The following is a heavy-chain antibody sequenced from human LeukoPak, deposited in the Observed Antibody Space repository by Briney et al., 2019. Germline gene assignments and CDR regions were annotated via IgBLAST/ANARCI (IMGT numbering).Heavy chain of an antibody. J-gene: IGHJ6*03. CDR3: ARGPNYSNFGGHYYYYMDV. D-gene: IGHD5-18*01. CDR2: KIPNSGNT. Sequence: GASVKVFCKASGYTFTSYDINWVRQASGQERVEGIGKIPNSGNTDYAQKFQGRVTITRNTSISTAYMELSSLRSEDTAVYYCARGPNYSNFGGHYYYYMDVWGKGTTVTVSS. CDR1: GYTFTSYD. V-gene: IGHV1-8*01.